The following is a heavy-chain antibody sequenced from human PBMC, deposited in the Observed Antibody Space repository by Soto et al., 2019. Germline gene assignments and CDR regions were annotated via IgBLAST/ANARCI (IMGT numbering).Heavy chain of an antibody. CDR1: GASIITDNW. D-gene: IGHD3-10*01. Sequence: LSLTCALSGASIITDNWCSWVRQPPGKEMEWIGEIYHSGNTNFNPSVKSRVTISVDTSKNQFSLTVSSVTAADTAIYYCARASASSKLRGVVINWGQGTLVTVSS. J-gene: IGHJ4*02. CDR3: ARASASSKLRGVVIN. CDR2: IYHSGNT. V-gene: IGHV4-4*02.